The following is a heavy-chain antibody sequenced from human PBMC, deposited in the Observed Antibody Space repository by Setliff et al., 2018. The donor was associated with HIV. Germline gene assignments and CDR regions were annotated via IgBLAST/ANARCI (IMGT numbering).Heavy chain of an antibody. D-gene: IGHD3-22*01. J-gene: IGHJ1*01. CDR1: GYTLTDLS. Sequence: ASVKVSCKVSGYTLTDLSIHWVRQAPGKGLEWMGGFDPEDGETVYAQKFQGRVTMTEDTSTDTAYMELSSLRSEDTAMYYCATIRAYYYDSSGDSCYGYFPHWGQGTRVTVSS. CDR3: ATIRAYYYDSSGDSCYGYFPH. V-gene: IGHV1-24*01. CDR2: FDPEDGET.